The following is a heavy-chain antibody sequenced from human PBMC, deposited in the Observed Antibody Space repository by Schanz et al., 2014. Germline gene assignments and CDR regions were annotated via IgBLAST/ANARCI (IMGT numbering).Heavy chain of an antibody. Sequence: QVQLEQSGAEVKKPGSSAKVSCKASGGTFSSFGINWVRQAPGQGLEWMGRIIPSLGLAKYEQKFQDKVTIAADTSTTTAYMELSDLRSEDTAVYYCARDRLECGAECYSVEVFEIWGQGTLVIVSS. V-gene: IGHV1-69*04. CDR2: IIPSLGLA. J-gene: IGHJ4*02. D-gene: IGHD2-21*01. CDR3: ARDRLECGAECYSVEVFEI. CDR1: GGTFSSFG.